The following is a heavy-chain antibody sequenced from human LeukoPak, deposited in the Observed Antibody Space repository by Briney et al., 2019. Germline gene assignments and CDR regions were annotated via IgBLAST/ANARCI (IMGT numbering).Heavy chain of an antibody. CDR3: ASYGDYDNYYYYYMDV. J-gene: IGHJ6*03. CDR1: GFTFSSYS. Sequence: GGSLRLSCAASGFTFSSYSMNWVRQAPGKGLEWVSSISSSSDYIFYADSVKGRFTISRDNSKNTLYLQMNSLRAEDTAVYYCASYGDYDNYYYYYMDVWGKGTTVTISS. D-gene: IGHD4-17*01. CDR2: ISSSSDYI. V-gene: IGHV3-21*01.